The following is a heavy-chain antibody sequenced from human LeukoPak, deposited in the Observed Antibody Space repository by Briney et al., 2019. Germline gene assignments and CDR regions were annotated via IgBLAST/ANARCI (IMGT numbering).Heavy chain of an antibody. CDR3: ASKIGTTVVPSGAFDI. CDR1: GYTFTSYG. CDR2: ISAYNGNT. V-gene: IGHV1-18*01. D-gene: IGHD4-23*01. Sequence: ASVKVSCKASGYTFTSYGISWVRQAPGQGLEWVGWISAYNGNTNYAQKLQGRVTMTTDTSTSTAYMELRSLRSDDTAVYYCASKIGTTVVPSGAFDIWGQGTMVTVSS. J-gene: IGHJ3*02.